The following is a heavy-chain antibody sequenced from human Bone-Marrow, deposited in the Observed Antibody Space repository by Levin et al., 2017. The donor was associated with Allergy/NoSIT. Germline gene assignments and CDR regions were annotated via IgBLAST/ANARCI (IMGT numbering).Heavy chain of an antibody. V-gene: IGHV2-70*11. CDR3: ARIVGQYYYYYGMDV. CDR2: IDWDDDK. CDR1: GFSLSSSGMG. D-gene: IGHD3-9*01. Sequence: VSGPTLVKPTQTLTLTCSLSGFSLSSSGMGVSWIRQPPGKALEWLARIDWDDDKNYSTSLKTRPTISKDTSKNQVVLTMTHMDPADTGTYYCARIVGQYYYYYGMDVWGQGTTVTVS. J-gene: IGHJ6*02.